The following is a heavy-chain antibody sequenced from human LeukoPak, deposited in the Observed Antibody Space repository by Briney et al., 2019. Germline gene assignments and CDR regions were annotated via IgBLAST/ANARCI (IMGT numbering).Heavy chain of an antibody. V-gene: IGHV1-46*01. J-gene: IGHJ6*03. CDR2: INPSGGST. Sequence: ASVKVSCKASGYTFTSYYMHWVRQAPGQGLEWMGIINPSGGSTSYAQKFQGRVTMTTDTSTSTAYMELGSLRSDDTAVYYCARDTPPADFWSGYYTSYYYYMDVWGKGTTVTVSS. D-gene: IGHD3-3*01. CDR3: ARDTPPADFWSGYYTSYYYYMDV. CDR1: GYTFTSYY.